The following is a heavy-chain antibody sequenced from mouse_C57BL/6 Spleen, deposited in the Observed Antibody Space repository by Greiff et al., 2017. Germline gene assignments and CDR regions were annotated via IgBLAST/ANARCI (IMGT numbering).Heavy chain of an antibody. CDR1: GYSFTGYY. V-gene: IGHV1-42*01. Sequence: EVKLMESGPELVKPGASVKISCKASGYSFTGYYMNWVKQSPEKSLEWIGEINPSTGGTTYNQKFKAKATLTVDKSSSTAYMQLKSLTSEDSAVYYCASYDYDGKGYAMDYWGQGTSVTVSS. CDR2: INPSTGGT. CDR3: ASYDYDGKGYAMDY. J-gene: IGHJ4*01. D-gene: IGHD2-4*01.